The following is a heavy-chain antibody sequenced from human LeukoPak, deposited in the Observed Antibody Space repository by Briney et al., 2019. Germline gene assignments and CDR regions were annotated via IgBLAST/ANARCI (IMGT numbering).Heavy chain of an antibody. Sequence: PGRSLRLSCAASGFTFSSYGMHWVRQAPGKGLEWVAVIWYDGSIKYYADSVKGRFTISRDNPKNTLYLQMNSLRAEGTAVYYCARVGSGSYFLDGFDIWGQETMVTVSS. CDR2: IWYDGSIK. J-gene: IGHJ3*02. CDR3: ARVGSGSYFLDGFDI. V-gene: IGHV3-33*01. CDR1: GFTFSSYG. D-gene: IGHD1-26*01.